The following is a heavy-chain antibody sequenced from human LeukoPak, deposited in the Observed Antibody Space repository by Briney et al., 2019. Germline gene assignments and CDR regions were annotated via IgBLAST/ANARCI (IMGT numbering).Heavy chain of an antibody. V-gene: IGHV3-11*01. J-gene: IGHJ4*02. D-gene: IGHD4-17*01. Sequence: GGPLRLSCAASGFTFSDYYMSWIRQAPGKGLEWVSYISSSGNTIYYADSVKGRFTISRDNAKNPLYLQMNSLRAEDTAVYYCARDYADYVGYFFFDYWGQGTLVTVSS. CDR3: ARDYADYVGYFFFDY. CDR2: ISSSGNTI. CDR1: GFTFSDYY.